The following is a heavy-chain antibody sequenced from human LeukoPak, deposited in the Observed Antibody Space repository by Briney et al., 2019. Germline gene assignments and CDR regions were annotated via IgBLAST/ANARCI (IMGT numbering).Heavy chain of an antibody. J-gene: IGHJ1*01. D-gene: IGHD3-22*01. V-gene: IGHV3-30-3*01. CDR3: ARGPYYYDSRAHPPDH. Sequence: GGPLRLSCAASGFTFSSYAMHWVRQAPGKGLEWVAVISYDGSNKYYADSVKGRFTISRDNSKNTLYLQMNSLRAEDTAVYYCARGPYYYDSRAHPPDHWGQGTLVTVSS. CDR1: GFTFSSYA. CDR2: ISYDGSNK.